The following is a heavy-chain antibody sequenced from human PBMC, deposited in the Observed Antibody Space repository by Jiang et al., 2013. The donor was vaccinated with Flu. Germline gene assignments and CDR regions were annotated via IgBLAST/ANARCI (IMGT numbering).Heavy chain of an antibody. CDR3: ARPPKTYCSGGVCYLGAFDL. D-gene: IGHD2-15*01. V-gene: IGHV5-51*03. J-gene: IGHJ3*01. CDR2: IYPDDSKS. CDR1: GYSFYGFW. Sequence: GAEVKKPGESLKISCKGSGYSFYGFWIVWVRQMPGKGLEWMGMIYPDDSKSRYSPSFQGQVTISADKSISVAYLQWGSLKASDTAIYYCARPPKTYCSGGVCYLGAFDLWGQGTMVTVSS.